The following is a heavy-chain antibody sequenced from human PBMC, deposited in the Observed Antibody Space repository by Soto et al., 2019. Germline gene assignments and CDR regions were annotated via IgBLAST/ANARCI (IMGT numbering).Heavy chain of an antibody. CDR2: IYYSGST. J-gene: IGHJ5*02. Sequence: PSETLSLTCTVSGGSISSGDYYWSWIRQPPGKGLEWIGYIYYSGSTYYNPSFKSRVTISVDTSKNQFSLKLSSVTAADTAVYYCARDRALYYSGITKFDPLGQVTLVAVSS. CDR1: GGSISSGDYY. D-gene: IGHD3-10*01. V-gene: IGHV4-30-4*01. CDR3: ARDRALYYSGITKFDP.